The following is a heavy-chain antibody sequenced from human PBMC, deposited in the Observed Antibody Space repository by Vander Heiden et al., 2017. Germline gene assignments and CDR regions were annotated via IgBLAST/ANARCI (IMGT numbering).Heavy chain of an antibody. J-gene: IGHJ4*02. D-gene: IGHD3-22*01. CDR2: ISNSSSYI. CDR3: ARNLYYYDSSGYDY. V-gene: IGHV3-21*01. Sequence: QLADSGGGLGKLGGSLRLSCAASGFTFSSYSMNLLRQAPGKGLDWISSISNSSSYIYYANSVKGRYTISRDNAKNSLYLQMNSLRAEDTAVYYCARNLYYYDSSGYDYWGQGTLVTVSS. CDR1: GFTFSSYS.